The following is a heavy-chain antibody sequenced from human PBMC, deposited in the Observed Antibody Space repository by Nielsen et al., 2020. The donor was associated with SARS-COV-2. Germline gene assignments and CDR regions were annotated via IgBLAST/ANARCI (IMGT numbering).Heavy chain of an antibody. CDR1: GGSISSGGYY. CDR3: ARGGCSSTSCYRS. Sequence: SETLSLTCRVSGGSISSGGYYWSWIRQHPGKGLEWIGYIYYSGSTYYNPSLKSRVTISVDTSRNQFSLKLSSVTAADTAVYYCARGGCSSTSCYRSWGQGTLVTVSS. J-gene: IGHJ4*02. D-gene: IGHD2-2*02. CDR2: IYYSGST. V-gene: IGHV4-31*03.